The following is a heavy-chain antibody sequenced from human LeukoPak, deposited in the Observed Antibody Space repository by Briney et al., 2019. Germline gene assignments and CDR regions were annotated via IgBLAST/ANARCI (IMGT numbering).Heavy chain of an antibody. D-gene: IGHD6-19*01. Sequence: SETLSLTCNVSGGSISSGNYYWSWIRQPAGKGLEWFGRIYSSGRTNYNPSLKSRVTISVDTSKNQFSLNLSSVTAADTAVYYCARDIHTSDWTKFDYWGQGTSVTVSS. J-gene: IGHJ4*02. V-gene: IGHV4-61*02. CDR2: IYSSGRT. CDR3: ARDIHTSDWTKFDY. CDR1: GGSISSGNYY.